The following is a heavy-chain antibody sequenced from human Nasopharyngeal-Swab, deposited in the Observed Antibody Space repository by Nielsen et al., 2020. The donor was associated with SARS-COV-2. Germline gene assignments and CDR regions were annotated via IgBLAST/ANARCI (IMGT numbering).Heavy chain of an antibody. CDR2: MNPNSGNT. Sequence: SVKVSCKASGYTFTSYDINWVRQATGQGLEWMGWMNPNSGNTGYAQKFQGRVTMTRNTSISTAYMELSSLRSEDTAVYYCARGRIKRELWFGELLSYYYFGMDVWGQGTTVTVSS. CDR3: ARGRIKRELWFGELLSYYYFGMDV. V-gene: IGHV1-8*01. D-gene: IGHD3-10*01. J-gene: IGHJ6*02. CDR1: GYTFTSYD.